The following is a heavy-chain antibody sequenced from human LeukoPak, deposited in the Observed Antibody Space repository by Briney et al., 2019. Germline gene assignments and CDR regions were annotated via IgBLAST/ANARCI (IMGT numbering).Heavy chain of an antibody. J-gene: IGHJ5*02. V-gene: IGHV1-58*01. CDR1: GFTFTSSA. D-gene: IGHD2-15*01. CDR2: IVVGSGNT. Sequence: SVKVSCKASGFTFTSSAVQWVRQARGQRLEWIGRIVVGSGNTNYAQKFQERVTITRDMSTSTAYMELSSLRSEDTAVYYCAADGGSYTALNWFDPWGQGTLVTVSS. CDR3: AADGGSYTALNWFDP.